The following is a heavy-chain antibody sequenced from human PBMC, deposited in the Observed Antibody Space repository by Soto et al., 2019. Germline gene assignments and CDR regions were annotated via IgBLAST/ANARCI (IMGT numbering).Heavy chain of an antibody. V-gene: IGHV1-18*01. CDR2: VNIYKGNT. Sequence: QVQLVQSGAEVKKPGASVKVSCKASGYTFTSYGINWVRQAPGQGLEWMGWVNIYKGNTNYAQKLQGRVTMTTDTSTSTPYLELRSLRSDDTAVYYCARERGGYSYGDYWGQGTQVTVSS. CDR3: ARERGGYSYGDY. D-gene: IGHD5-18*01. J-gene: IGHJ4*02. CDR1: GYTFTSYG.